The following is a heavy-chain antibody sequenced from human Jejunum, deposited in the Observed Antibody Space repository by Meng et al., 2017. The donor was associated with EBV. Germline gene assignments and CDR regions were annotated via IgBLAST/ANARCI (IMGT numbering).Heavy chain of an antibody. CDR1: GFSLSTSGVG. V-gene: IGHV2-5*02. CDR2: TYWDADK. D-gene: IGHD5-24*01. Sequence: QITLKESGPPLVQPTHTLTLPCTFSGFSLSTSGVGVAWFRQPPGKALEWLALTYWDADKRYNPSLRDRLSITKDTSKNQVVLTMTNMDPVDTATYFCAHRGYNFAFDYWGQGALVTVSS. J-gene: IGHJ4*02. CDR3: AHRGYNFAFDY.